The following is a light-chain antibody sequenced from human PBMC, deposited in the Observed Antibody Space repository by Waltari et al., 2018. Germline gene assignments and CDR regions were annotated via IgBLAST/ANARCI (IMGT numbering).Light chain of an antibody. J-gene: IGKJ2*01. CDR1: QTIDVY. Sequence: DIQMTQSPSSLSASVGDTVTISCRASQTIDVYLNWYQQQPGKAPNLLIYAASTLLIGVPSRFSGFGSETEFTLTITGLQPGDFATYYCQQSLDSPYTFGQGTRLEI. V-gene: IGKV1-39*01. CDR3: QQSLDSPYT. CDR2: AAS.